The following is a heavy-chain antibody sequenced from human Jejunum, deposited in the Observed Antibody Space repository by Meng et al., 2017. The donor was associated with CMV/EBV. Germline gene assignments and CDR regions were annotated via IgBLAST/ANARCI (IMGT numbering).Heavy chain of an antibody. D-gene: IGHD3-3*01. CDR3: ARQNYDFWSDYSVFFDY. CDR1: TFSSCE. CDR2: ISSTDTI. Sequence: TFSSCEMNWVRQAPGKGLEWLTYISSTDTIYYADSVKGRFTISRDNAKNSLFLQMNSLRAEDTAVYFCARQNYDFWSDYSVFFDYWGQGALVTVSS. J-gene: IGHJ4*02. V-gene: IGHV3-48*03.